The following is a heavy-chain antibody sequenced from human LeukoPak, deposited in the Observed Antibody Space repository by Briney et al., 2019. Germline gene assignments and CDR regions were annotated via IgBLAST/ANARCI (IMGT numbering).Heavy chain of an antibody. V-gene: IGHV3-21*01. CDR3: ARARSHGRPGGFDF. D-gene: IGHD5-24*01. CDR2: SSSGSDDS. Sequence: GGSMRLSCVAAGFSYSRYRMSWVRKPQGRGLEWDLTSSSGSDDSEHKYSVRVRFTISRYNGRNSLYLYMSSLRAKDTAVYYCARARSHGRPGGFDFWGQGILVTVSS. J-gene: IGHJ4*02. CDR1: GFSYSRYR.